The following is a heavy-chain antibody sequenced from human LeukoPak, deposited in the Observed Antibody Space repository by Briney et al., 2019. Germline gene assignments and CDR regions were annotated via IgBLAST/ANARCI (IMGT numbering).Heavy chain of an antibody. V-gene: IGHV3-43*02. CDR1: GFTFDDYA. Sequence: GGSLRLACAASGFTFDDYAMHWVRQAPGKGLEWVSLISGDGGSTYYADSVEGRFTISRDNSKNSLYLQMNSLRTEDTALYYCAKPSGSYFDYWGQGTLVTVSS. D-gene: IGHD1-26*01. CDR2: ISGDGGST. CDR3: AKPSGSYFDY. J-gene: IGHJ4*02.